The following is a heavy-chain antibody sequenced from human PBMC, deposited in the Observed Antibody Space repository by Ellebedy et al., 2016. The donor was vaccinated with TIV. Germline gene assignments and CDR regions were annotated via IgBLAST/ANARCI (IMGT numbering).Heavy chain of an antibody. Sequence: SVKVSXKASGGTFSSYAISWVRQAPGQGLEWMGGIIPTFGTANYAQKFQGRVTITADESTSTAYMELSSLRSEDTAVYYCARASIVVVPAAMNYYYYYGMDVWGQGTTVTVSS. CDR1: GGTFSSYA. CDR3: ARASIVVVPAAMNYYYYYGMDV. V-gene: IGHV1-69*13. CDR2: IIPTFGTA. D-gene: IGHD2-2*01. J-gene: IGHJ6*02.